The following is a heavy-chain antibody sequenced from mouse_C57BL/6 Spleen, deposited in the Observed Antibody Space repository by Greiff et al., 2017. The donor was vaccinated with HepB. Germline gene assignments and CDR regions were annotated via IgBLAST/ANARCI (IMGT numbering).Heavy chain of an antibody. CDR2: ISDGGSYT. Sequence: EVKLVESGGGLVKPGGSLKLSCAASGFTFSSYAMSWVRQTPEKRLEWVATISDGGSYTYYPDNVKGRFTISRDNAKNNLYLQMSHLKSEDTAMYDCARRGGSSSWFAYWGQGTLVTVSA. CDR3: ARRGGSSSWFAY. J-gene: IGHJ3*01. CDR1: GFTFSSYA. D-gene: IGHD1-1*01. V-gene: IGHV5-4*03.